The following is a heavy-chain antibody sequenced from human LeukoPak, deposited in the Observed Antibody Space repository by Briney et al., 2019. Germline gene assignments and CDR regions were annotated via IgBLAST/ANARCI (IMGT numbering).Heavy chain of an antibody. CDR2: INPNSGGT. D-gene: IGHD6-13*01. Sequence: GASVKVSCKASGYTFTGYYMHWVRQAPGQGLEWRGWINPNSGGTNYAQKFQGWVTMTRDTSISTAYMELSRLRSDDTAVYYCAREDSSSWYGFDYWGQGTLVTVSS. CDR3: AREDSSSWYGFDY. V-gene: IGHV1-2*04. J-gene: IGHJ4*02. CDR1: GYTFTGYY.